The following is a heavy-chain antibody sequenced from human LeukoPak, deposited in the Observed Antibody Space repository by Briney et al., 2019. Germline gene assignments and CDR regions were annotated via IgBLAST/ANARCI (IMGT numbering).Heavy chain of an antibody. D-gene: IGHD6-19*01. J-gene: IGHJ2*01. CDR1: GFTFSSYS. CDR3: AKALAGHWYFDL. Sequence: GGSLRLSCAASGFTFSSYSMNWVRQAPGKGLEWVSAITGSGGDTDYADSVKGRFTISRDNSKNTLYLQMNSLRAEDTAVYYCAKALAGHWYFDLWGRGTLVTVSS. V-gene: IGHV3-23*01. CDR2: ITGSGGDT.